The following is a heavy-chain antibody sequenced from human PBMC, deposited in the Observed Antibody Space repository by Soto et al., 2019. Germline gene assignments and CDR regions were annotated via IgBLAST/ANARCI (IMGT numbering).Heavy chain of an antibody. D-gene: IGHD3-10*01. CDR2: ISGSGGST. Sequence: PGGSLRLSCAASGFTFSNFAMSWVRQAPGKGLEWVSAISGSGGSTYYADSVKGRFTISRDNSKNTLYLQMNSLRAEDTAVYYCACKTMVRGVISTYYYYGMDVWGQGTTVTVSS. V-gene: IGHV3-23*01. J-gene: IGHJ6*02. CDR1: GFTFSNFA. CDR3: ACKTMVRGVISTYYYYGMDV.